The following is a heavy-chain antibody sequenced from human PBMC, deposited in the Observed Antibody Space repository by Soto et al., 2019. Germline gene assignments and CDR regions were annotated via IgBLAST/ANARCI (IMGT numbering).Heavy chain of an antibody. CDR1: GFTFSSYG. V-gene: IGHV3-33*01. D-gene: IGHD3-22*01. Sequence: PGGSLRLSCGASGFTFSSYGMHWVRQAPGTGLGWVAVIGYDGSNKYYADSVKGRFTISRDNSKNTLYLQMNSLRAEDTAVYYCARDPPYYYDSSGYSGTFDPWGQGTLVTVSS. CDR2: IGYDGSNK. CDR3: ARDPPYYYDSSGYSGTFDP. J-gene: IGHJ5*02.